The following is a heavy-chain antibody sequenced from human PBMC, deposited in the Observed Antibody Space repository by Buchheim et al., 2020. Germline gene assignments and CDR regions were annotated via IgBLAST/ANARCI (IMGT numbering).Heavy chain of an antibody. J-gene: IGHJ6*02. V-gene: IGHV3-48*01. CDR1: GFTFSSYS. CDR3: ARAGWAFTIFGVADYYYYGMDV. D-gene: IGHD3-3*01. CDR2: ISSSSSTI. Sequence: EVQLVESGGGLVQPGGSLRLSCAASGFTFSSYSMNWVRQAPGKGLEWVSYISSSSSTIYYAASVKGRFTISRDNAKYLLYLPMNSLRAEDTAVYYCARAGWAFTIFGVADYYYYGMDVWGQGTT.